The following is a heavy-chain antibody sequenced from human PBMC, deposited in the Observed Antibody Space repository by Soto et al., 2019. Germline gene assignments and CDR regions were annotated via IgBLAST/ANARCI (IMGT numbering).Heavy chain of an antibody. CDR3: AKEGDGDSGHSVYFHK. J-gene: IGHJ1*01. Sequence: ASVKVSCKASGYAFTGYYMHWVPQAPVQGLEWMGWINPNSGGTNYAQKFQGRVTMTRDTSISTAYVELSRLTSDDTAVYYCAKEGDGDSGHSVYFHKWGQGTQVTVSS. D-gene: IGHD3-22*01. CDR2: INPNSGGT. V-gene: IGHV1-2*02. CDR1: GYAFTGYY.